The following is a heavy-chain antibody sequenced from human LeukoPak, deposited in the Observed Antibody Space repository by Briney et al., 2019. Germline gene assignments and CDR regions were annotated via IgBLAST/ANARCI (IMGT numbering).Heavy chain of an antibody. V-gene: IGHV3-7*01. D-gene: IGHD3-9*01. J-gene: IGHJ4*02. CDR2: TKPDGSGK. Sequence: GGSLRLSCAASGFTFSSYWMTWVRQAPGKGLEWVANTKPDGSGKYYVDSVKGRFTISRDNAKNSLHLQMNSLRAEDTAVYYCARHIDWSFDYWGQGALVTVSS. CDR3: ARHIDWSFDY. CDR1: GFTFSSYW.